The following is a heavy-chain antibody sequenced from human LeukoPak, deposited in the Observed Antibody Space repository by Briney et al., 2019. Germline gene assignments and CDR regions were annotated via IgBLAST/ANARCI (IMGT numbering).Heavy chain of an antibody. V-gene: IGHV5-51*01. CDR2: IYPGDSDA. CDR3: ATTRGYSYGHPLDY. CDR1: GYSFTTYW. D-gene: IGHD5-18*01. J-gene: IGHJ4*02. Sequence: GESLKISCKGSGYSFTTYWIGWVRQMPGKGLEWMGIIYPGDSDAGYSPSFQGQVTLSADKSISTAYLQWSSLKASDTAIYFCATTRGYSYGHPLDYWGQGTLVTVSS.